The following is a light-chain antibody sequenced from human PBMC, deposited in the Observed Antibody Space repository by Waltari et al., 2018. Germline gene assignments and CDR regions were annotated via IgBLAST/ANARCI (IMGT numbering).Light chain of an antibody. J-gene: IGKJ2*01. CDR3: HQYNDWPQEDT. CDR2: GAS. Sequence: VTQSPATLSLFPGEEALLPFRASQIVTFNLAWYQPKPGQPPRLLIYGASNRAPGVPHRFLGSGAGTDFTLTISSPQSEDSAVYFCHQYNDWPQEDTFGQGTKLEIK. CDR1: QIVTFN. V-gene: IGKV3-15*01.